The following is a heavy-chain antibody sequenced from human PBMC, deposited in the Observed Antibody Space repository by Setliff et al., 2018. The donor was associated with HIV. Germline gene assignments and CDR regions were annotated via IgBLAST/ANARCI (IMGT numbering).Heavy chain of an antibody. J-gene: IGHJ4*02. CDR1: GGLISSHIYQ. V-gene: IGHV4-39*01. CDR3: ARQNSGWGVGLYYFDY. CDR2: IYYSGSI. D-gene: IGHD6-19*01. Sequence: LSLTCTVSGGLISSHIYQWGWIRQPPGKGLEWIGSIYYSGSIYYNPSLKSRVTISVDTPNNHFSLRLSSVTAADTALYYCARQNSGWGVGLYYFDYWGQGTLVTVSS.